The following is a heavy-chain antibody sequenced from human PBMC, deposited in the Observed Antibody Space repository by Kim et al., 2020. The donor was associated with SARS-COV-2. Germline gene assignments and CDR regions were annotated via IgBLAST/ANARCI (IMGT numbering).Heavy chain of an antibody. Sequence: GGSLRLSCTASGFRFSSYAMYWVRQAPGKGLEWVSAISDIGDRTYYADSVKGRFTTSRDNQKNTLSLQMTSLRADDTAVYYWAKKAGPVIVLDCTDLWG. V-gene: IGHV3-23*01. CDR1: GFRFSSYA. CDR3: AKKAGPVIVLDCTDL. J-gene: IGHJ6*02. D-gene: IGHD2-21*01. CDR2: ISDIGDRT.